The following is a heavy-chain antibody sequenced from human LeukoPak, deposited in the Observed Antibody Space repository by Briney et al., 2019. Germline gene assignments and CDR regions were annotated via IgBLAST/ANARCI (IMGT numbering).Heavy chain of an antibody. CDR3: ARGRAGITIFGVVIRGPHYFDY. CDR1: GFTFSSYW. V-gene: IGHV3-7*01. CDR2: IKQDGSEK. Sequence: GGSLRLSCAASGFTFSSYWMSWVRQAPGKGLEWVANIKQDGSEKYYVDSVKGRFTISRDNAKNSLYLQMNSLRAEDTAVYYCARGRAGITIFGVVIRGPHYFDYWGQGTLVTVSS. J-gene: IGHJ4*02. D-gene: IGHD3-3*01.